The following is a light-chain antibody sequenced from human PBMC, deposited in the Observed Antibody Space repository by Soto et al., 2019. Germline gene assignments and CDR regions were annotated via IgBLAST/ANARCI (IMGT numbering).Light chain of an antibody. CDR2: DVS. CDR1: SSDVGGYNY. CDR3: SSYTSTSTVV. Sequence: QSVLTQPASVSGSPGQSITISCTGTSSDVGGYNYVSWYQHHPGKAPKLMIYDVSNRPSGVSNRFSGSKSDNTASLTISGLQAEDEGDYYCSSYTSTSTVVFGGGTKLTVL. V-gene: IGLV2-14*03. J-gene: IGLJ2*01.